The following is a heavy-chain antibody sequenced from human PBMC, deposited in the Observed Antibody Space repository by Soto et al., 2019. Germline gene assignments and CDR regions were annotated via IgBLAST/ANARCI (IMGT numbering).Heavy chain of an antibody. J-gene: IGHJ6*02. CDR2: ISYDGSNK. V-gene: IGHV3-30*18. CDR3: AKDLYQSGREQQLRGYYYYGMDV. Sequence: PGGSLRLSCAASGFTFSSYGMHWVRQAPGKGLEWVAVISYDGSNKYYADSVKGRFTISRDNSKNTLYLQMNSLRAEDTAVYYCAKDLYQSGREQQLRGYYYYGMDVWGQGTTVTVSS. CDR1: GFTFSSYG. D-gene: IGHD6-13*01.